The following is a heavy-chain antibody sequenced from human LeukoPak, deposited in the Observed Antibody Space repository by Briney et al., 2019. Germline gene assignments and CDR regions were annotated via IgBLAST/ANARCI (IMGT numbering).Heavy chain of an antibody. CDR3: ARVWLRDYMDV. D-gene: IGHD5-12*01. J-gene: IGHJ6*03. CDR2: ITADGGST. V-gene: IGHV3-23*01. Sequence: PGGSLRLSCAVSGFTFRSHAMNWVRQAPGKGLEWVAAITADGGSTHYTTSVKGRFIISRDTPKNTLSLQMNNLRAEDTAVYFCARVWLRDYMDVWGEGTTVSVSS. CDR1: GFTFRSHA.